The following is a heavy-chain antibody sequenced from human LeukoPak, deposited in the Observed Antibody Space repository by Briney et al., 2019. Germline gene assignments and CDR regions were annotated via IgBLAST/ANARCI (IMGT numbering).Heavy chain of an antibody. CDR3: ARDRRDGYKSLGFYDY. D-gene: IGHD5-24*01. CDR2: TYYRSKWYN. Sequence: SQTLSLTCAISGDSVSSNSAAWNWIRQSPSRGLEWLGRTYYRSKWYNDYAVSVKSRITINPDTSKNQFSLQLNFVTPEDTAVYYCARDRRDGYKSLGFYDYWGQGTLVTVSS. J-gene: IGHJ4*02. CDR1: GDSVSSNSAA. V-gene: IGHV6-1*01.